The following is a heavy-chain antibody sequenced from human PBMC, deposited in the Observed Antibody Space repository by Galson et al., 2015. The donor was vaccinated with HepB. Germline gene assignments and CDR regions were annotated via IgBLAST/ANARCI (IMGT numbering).Heavy chain of an antibody. CDR3: AKIWGLSRERAVAGLFDY. D-gene: IGHD6-19*01. Sequence: SLRLSCAASGFTFSSYAMSWVRQAPGKGLEWVSAISGSGGSTYYADSVKGWFTISRDNSKNTLYLQMNSLRAEDTAVYYCAKIWGLSRERAVAGLFDYWGQGTLVTVSS. CDR2: ISGSGGST. CDR1: GFTFSSYA. V-gene: IGHV3-23*01. J-gene: IGHJ4*02.